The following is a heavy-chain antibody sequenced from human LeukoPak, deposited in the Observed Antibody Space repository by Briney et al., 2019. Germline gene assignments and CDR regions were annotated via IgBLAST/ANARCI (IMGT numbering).Heavy chain of an antibody. Sequence: GGSLRLSCAASGFIFSTYGMHWVRQAPGNGLEWVAFIRNDESNKYYADSVKGRFTISRDYSKNTLYLQMNSLRAEDTAVYYSAKDPDIVVVPAAIKYYYYYMDVWGKGTTVTVSS. V-gene: IGHV3-30*02. D-gene: IGHD2-2*02. J-gene: IGHJ6*03. CDR1: GFIFSTYG. CDR2: IRNDESNK. CDR3: AKDPDIVVVPAAIKYYYYYMDV.